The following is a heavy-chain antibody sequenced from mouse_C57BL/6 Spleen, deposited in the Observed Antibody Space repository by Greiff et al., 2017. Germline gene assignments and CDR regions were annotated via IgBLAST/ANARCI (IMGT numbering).Heavy chain of an antibody. D-gene: IGHD1-1*02. CDR2: IHPYSGST. V-gene: IGHV1-64*01. J-gene: IGHJ4*01. Sequence: QVQLQQPGAELVKPGASVKLSCKASGYTFTSYWMHWVKQRPGQGLEWIGMIHPYSGSTNYNEKFKSKATLTVDKSSSTAYMQLSRLTSEDSAVYYCELGWYAMDYWGQGTSVTVSS. CDR3: ELGWYAMDY. CDR1: GYTFTSYW.